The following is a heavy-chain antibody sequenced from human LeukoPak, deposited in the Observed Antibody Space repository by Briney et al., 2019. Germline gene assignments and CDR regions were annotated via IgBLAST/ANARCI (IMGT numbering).Heavy chain of an antibody. D-gene: IGHD1-1*01. J-gene: IGHJ4*02. CDR2: ISGSGGST. Sequence: GRSLRLSCAASGFTFSSYAMSWVRQAPGKGLEWVSAISGSGGSTYYADSVKGRFTIPRDNSKNTLYLQMNSLRAEDTAVYYCAKHLIVGTTVSYSDYWGQGTLVTVSS. CDR3: AKHLIVGTTVSYSDY. V-gene: IGHV3-23*01. CDR1: GFTFSSYA.